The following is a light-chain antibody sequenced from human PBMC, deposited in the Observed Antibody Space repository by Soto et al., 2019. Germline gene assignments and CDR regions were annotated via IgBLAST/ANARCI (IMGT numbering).Light chain of an antibody. CDR3: QQSYSTPET. CDR1: QSISSY. CDR2: AAS. Sequence: DIQMTQSPSSLSASVGDRVTITCRASQSISSYLNWYQQKPGKAPKLLIYAASSLQSGVPSRFSGSGSGTDFTLIISSLQPEDFVTYYCQQSYSTPETFGQVTMVDIK. J-gene: IGKJ1*01. V-gene: IGKV1-39*01.